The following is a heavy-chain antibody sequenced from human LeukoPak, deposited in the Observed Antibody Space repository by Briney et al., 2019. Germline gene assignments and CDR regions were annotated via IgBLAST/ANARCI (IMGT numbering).Heavy chain of an antibody. J-gene: IGHJ4*01. V-gene: IGHV3-72*01. Sequence: GVSLRLSCAASGFTFSDHYIDWVPQAPGKGLEGVGRSRDKGNSYTTAYAASVRGRFTISRDDSKNSLYLQMNSLKIEDTAVYYCTKLARAPRDFDYWGQGTLVTVSS. D-gene: IGHD3-10*01. CDR2: SRDKGNSYTT. CDR1: GFTFSDHY. CDR3: TKLARAPRDFDY.